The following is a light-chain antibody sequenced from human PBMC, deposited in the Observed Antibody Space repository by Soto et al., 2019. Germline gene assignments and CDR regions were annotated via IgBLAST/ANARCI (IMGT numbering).Light chain of an antibody. J-gene: IGLJ3*02. V-gene: IGLV4-69*01. Sequence: QPVLTQSPSASASLGASVKLTCTLSSDHSSYVIAWHQQQPEKGPRFLMKVKNDGSHINGDAIPDRFSGSSSGAERYLTISSLESEDEADYYCQTWGTGIWVFGGGTKLTVL. CDR3: QTWGTGIWV. CDR1: SDHSSYV. CDR2: VKNDGSH.